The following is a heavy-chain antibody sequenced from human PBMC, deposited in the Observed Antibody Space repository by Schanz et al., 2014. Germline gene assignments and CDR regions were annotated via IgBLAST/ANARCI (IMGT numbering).Heavy chain of an antibody. Sequence: EVQLVESGGGLVQPGGSLRLSCEASGFTFSTYAMSWVRQAPGKGLEWVSSISGGGGSLYYADSVKGRFTISRDNSRNTLSLQMSSLRPEDTAVYYCAKDPPRGVRTPIKPTLDYWGQGTRVTVS. CDR2: ISGGGGSL. D-gene: IGHD3-10*01. CDR3: AKDPPRGVRTPIKPTLDY. J-gene: IGHJ4*02. V-gene: IGHV3-23*04. CDR1: GFTFSTYA.